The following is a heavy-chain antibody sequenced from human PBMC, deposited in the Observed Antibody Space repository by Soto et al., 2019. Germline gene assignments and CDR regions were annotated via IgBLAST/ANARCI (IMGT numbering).Heavy chain of an antibody. D-gene: IGHD3-3*01. CDR1: GGSISSGDYY. CDR2: IYYSGST. Sequence: SETLSLTCTVSGGSISSGDYYWSWIRQPPGKGLEWIGYIYYSGSTYYNPSLKSRVTISVDTSKNQFSLKLSSVTAADTAVYYCARINLRFLEWLYGDYWGQGTLVTVSS. J-gene: IGHJ4*02. V-gene: IGHV4-30-4*01. CDR3: ARINLRFLEWLYGDY.